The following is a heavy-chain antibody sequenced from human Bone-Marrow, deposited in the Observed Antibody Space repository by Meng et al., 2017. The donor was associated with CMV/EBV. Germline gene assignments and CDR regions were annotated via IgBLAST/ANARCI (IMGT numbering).Heavy chain of an antibody. J-gene: IGHJ4*02. CDR3: ARVPRGIRYFDWLLFDY. D-gene: IGHD3-9*01. V-gene: IGHV4-34*01. CDR2: INHSGST. CDR1: GGSFSGYY. Sequence: SETLSLTCAVYGGSFSGYYWSWIRQPPGKGLEWIGEINHSGSTNYNPSLKSRVTISVDTSKNQFSLNLSSVTVADTAVYYCARVPRGIRYFDWLLFDYWGQGTLVTVSS.